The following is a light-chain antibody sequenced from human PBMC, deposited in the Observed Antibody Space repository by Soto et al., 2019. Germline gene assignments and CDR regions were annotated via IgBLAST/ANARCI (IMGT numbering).Light chain of an antibody. J-gene: IGKJ1*01. CDR3: QQYGSSSWT. CDR2: AAS. Sequence: EIVLTQSPGTLSSSPGERATLSCRASQSVSSSYLAWYRQKPGQAPRLLIYAASSMATGIPDMFSGSGSGTDFTLTISRLEPEDFAVYYCQQYGSSSWTFGQGTKVEFK. CDR1: QSVSSSY. V-gene: IGKV3-20*01.